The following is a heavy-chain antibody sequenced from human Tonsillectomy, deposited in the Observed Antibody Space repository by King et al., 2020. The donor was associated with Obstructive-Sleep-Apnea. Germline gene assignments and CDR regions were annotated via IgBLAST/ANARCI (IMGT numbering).Heavy chain of an antibody. CDR1: GFTFRSFA. CDR3: AKGPFDYDPFDY. Sequence: EVQLVESGGGLVQPGGSLRLSCAASGFTFRSFAVMWVRQAPGKGREWVSSISGNGGSTYYADSVKGRFSIYRDNSKNPADLQMNSLRAEDTAVYYCAKGPFDYDPFDYWGQGTLVTVSS. CDR2: ISGNGGST. V-gene: IGHV3-23*04. D-gene: IGHD4/OR15-4a*01. J-gene: IGHJ4*02.